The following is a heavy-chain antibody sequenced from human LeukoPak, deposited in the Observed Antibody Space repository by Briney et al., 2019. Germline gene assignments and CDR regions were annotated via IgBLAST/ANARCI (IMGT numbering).Heavy chain of an antibody. Sequence: GGSLRLSCAASGFTFSNAWMSWVRQAPGKGLEWVGRIKSKTDGGTTDYAAPVKGRFTISRDDSKNTLYLQMNSLKTEDTAVYYCTTGYYDILAGYYSDDAFDIWGQGTMVTVSS. CDR2: IKSKTDGGTT. CDR3: TTGYYDILAGYYSDDAFDI. D-gene: IGHD3-9*01. CDR1: GFTFSNAW. V-gene: IGHV3-15*01. J-gene: IGHJ3*02.